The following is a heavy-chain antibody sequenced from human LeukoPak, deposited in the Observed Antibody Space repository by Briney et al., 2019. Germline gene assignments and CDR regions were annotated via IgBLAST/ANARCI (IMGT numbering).Heavy chain of an antibody. J-gene: IGHJ3*02. V-gene: IGHV1-46*01. D-gene: IGHD1-26*01. CDR2: INPSGGGT. CDR1: GGTFSSYA. CDR3: ARKWGDAFHI. Sequence: ASVKASCKASGGTFSSYAISWVRQAPGQGLEWMGIINPSGGGTTYAQKFQGRVTMNTDSSTSTAYMELSSLRSEDTAVYYCARKWGDAFHIWGQGTMVIVSS.